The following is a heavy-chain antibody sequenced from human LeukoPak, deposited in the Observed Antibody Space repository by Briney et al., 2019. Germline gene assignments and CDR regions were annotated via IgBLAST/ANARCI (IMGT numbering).Heavy chain of an antibody. V-gene: IGHV2-70*01. CDR1: GFSPSTSGMG. CDR3: ARIRGYSYGYYGMDV. D-gene: IGHD5-18*01. Sequence: RKCGPAPAIPTPPLTLTCTFSGFSPSTSGMGVSWIRQPPGKALAWLTLIDCDDDKYYSTSLKTRPTITKDTSKNQVVLTMTSMDPVDTATYYCARIRGYSYGYYGMDVWGQGTTVTVSS. CDR2: IDCDDDK. J-gene: IGHJ6*02.